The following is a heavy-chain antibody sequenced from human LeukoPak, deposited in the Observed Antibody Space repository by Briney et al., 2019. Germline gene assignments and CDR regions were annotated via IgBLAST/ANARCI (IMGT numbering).Heavy chain of an antibody. V-gene: IGHV4-39*07. D-gene: IGHD6-19*01. CDR2: IYYSGST. Sequence: PSETLSLTCTVSGGSISSSSYYWGWIRQPPGRGLEWIGSIYYSGSTYYNPSLKSRVTISVDTSKNQFSLKLSSVTAADTAVYYCARVGWLDAFDIWGQGTMVTVSS. CDR3: ARVGWLDAFDI. CDR1: GGSISSSSYY. J-gene: IGHJ3*02.